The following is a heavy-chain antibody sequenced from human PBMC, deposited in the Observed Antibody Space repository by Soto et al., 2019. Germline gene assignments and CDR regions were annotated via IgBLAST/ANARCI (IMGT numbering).Heavy chain of an antibody. Sequence: QVQLVQSGAEVKKPGSSVKVSCKASGGTFSSYTISWVRQAPGQGLEWMGRIIPILGIANYAQKFQGRVTIPADKSTSTAYMELSSLRSEDTAVYYWASRHPPRDGYNYPSWFDPWGQGTLVTVSS. CDR1: GGTFSSYT. CDR2: IIPILGIA. V-gene: IGHV1-69*02. D-gene: IGHD5-12*01. CDR3: ASRHPPRDGYNYPSWFDP. J-gene: IGHJ5*02.